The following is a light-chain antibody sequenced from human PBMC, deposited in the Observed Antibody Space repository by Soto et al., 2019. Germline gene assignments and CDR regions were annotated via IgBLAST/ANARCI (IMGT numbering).Light chain of an antibody. CDR3: NSYTSRSTYV. J-gene: IGLJ1*01. CDR2: DVS. V-gene: IGLV2-14*03. Sequence: QSALTQPASVSGSPGQSITISCTGTSSDVGRYNYVSWYQHHPGKAPKLIIYDVSNPPSGVSNRFSGSKSGNTASPTISGLRDDDEADYYCNSYTSRSTYVFGTGTKLTVL. CDR1: SSDVGRYNY.